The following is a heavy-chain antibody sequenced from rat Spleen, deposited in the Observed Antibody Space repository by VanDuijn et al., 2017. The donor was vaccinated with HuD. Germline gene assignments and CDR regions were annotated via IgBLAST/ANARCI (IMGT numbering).Heavy chain of an antibody. CDR1: GFTFNNYW. Sequence: EVRLVESGGGLVQPGRSLKLSCVASGFTFNNYWMTWIRQAPGKGLEWVASITNTGGSIYYPDSVKGRFTISRDNAKSSLYLQMDSLRSGDPTTYYCARHXXXSYXXYWGQGXXVTVSS. CDR2: ITNTGGSI. V-gene: IGHV5-31*01. CDR3: ARHXXXSYXXY. J-gene: IGHJ2*01.